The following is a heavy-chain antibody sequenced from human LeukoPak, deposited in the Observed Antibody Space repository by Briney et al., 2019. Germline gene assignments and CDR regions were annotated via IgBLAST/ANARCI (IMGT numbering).Heavy chain of an antibody. CDR1: GYSFTNYG. Sequence: ASVKVSFKASGYSFTNYGISWVRQAPGQGREWMGWISAYNDNAHYAQGLEGRVTMTSETSTRTAYTELRSLRSDDTAVYYCARSTLGIEFDYWGQGSLVTVSS. J-gene: IGHJ4*02. CDR2: ISAYNDNA. D-gene: IGHD7-27*01. CDR3: ARSTLGIEFDY. V-gene: IGHV1-18*01.